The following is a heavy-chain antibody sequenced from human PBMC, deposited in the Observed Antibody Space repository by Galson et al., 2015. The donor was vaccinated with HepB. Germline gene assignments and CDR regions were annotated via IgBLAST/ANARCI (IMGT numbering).Heavy chain of an antibody. CDR3: ARGGGYYDSSGYHIDAFDI. Sequence: SLRLSCAAPGFTFSRYSMNWVRQAPGKGLEWVSYISSGSITIYYGDSVKGRFTISRDNAKNSLYLQMNSLRAEDTAVYFCARGGGYYDSSGYHIDAFDIWGQGTMVIVSS. CDR2: ISSGSITI. J-gene: IGHJ3*02. V-gene: IGHV3-48*01. D-gene: IGHD3-22*01. CDR1: GFTFSRYS.